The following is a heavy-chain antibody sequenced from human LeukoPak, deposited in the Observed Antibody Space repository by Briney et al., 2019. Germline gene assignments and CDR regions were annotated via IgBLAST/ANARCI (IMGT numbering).Heavy chain of an antibody. V-gene: IGHV4-59*01. CDR2: IYNTDNT. CDR1: GGPISNYF. J-gene: IGHJ4*02. D-gene: IGHD6-19*01. CDR3: ANTKQWLAFDS. Sequence: PSETLSLTCIVSGGPISNYFWSWIRQPPGKGLEWIGNIYNTDNTNYNPSLKSRVTISLDTSKNQFSLKLNSVTAADTAVYFCANTKQWLAFDSWGQGTLVTVSS.